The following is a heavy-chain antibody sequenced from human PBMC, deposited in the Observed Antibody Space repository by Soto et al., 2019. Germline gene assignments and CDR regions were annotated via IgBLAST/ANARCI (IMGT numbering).Heavy chain of an antibody. D-gene: IGHD3-22*01. CDR1: GGTFSSYA. J-gene: IGHJ3*02. CDR2: IIPIFGTA. CDR3: SRDASGYDSRGYALAI. Sequence: SVKVSCKASGGTFSSYAISWVRQAPGQGLEWMGGIIPIFGTANYAQKFQGRVTITADESTSTAYMELSSLRSEDTAVYYCSRDASGYDSRGYALAIWGQGTMVTVSS. V-gene: IGHV1-69*13.